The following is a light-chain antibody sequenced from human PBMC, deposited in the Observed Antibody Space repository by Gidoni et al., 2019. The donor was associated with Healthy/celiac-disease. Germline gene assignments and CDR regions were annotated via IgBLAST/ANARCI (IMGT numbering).Light chain of an antibody. J-gene: IGLJ1*01. CDR3: LLYYGGAQLGV. CDR1: TGAVTSGYY. Sequence: QTVVTQEPSLTVSPGGTVTLTCASSTGAVTSGYYPNWFQQKPGPAPRALIYSTSNQHPWTPARFPGSPLGGKAALTLSGVQPEDEAEYYCLLYYGGAQLGVFGTGTKVTVL. V-gene: IGLV7-43*01. CDR2: STS.